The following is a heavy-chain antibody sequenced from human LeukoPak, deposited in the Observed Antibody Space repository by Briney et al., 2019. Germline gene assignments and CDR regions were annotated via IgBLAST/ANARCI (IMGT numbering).Heavy chain of an antibody. CDR1: GFTFDDYG. Sequence: SGGSLRLSCAASGFTFDDYGMSWVRQAPGKGLEWVSGINWNGGSTGYADSVKGRFTISRDNAKNSLYLQMNSLRAEDTAVYYCAIIVGYCSSTSCLDYWGQGTLVTVSS. J-gene: IGHJ4*02. CDR2: INWNGGST. CDR3: AIIVGYCSSTSCLDY. D-gene: IGHD2-2*01. V-gene: IGHV3-20*04.